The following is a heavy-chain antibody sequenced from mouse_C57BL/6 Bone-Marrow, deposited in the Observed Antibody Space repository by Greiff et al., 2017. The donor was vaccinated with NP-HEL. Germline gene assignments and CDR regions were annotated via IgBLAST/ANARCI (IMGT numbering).Heavy chain of an antibody. J-gene: IGHJ2*01. CDR1: GYTFTSYW. D-gene: IGHD1-1*01. CDR3: ARSDYYGSSWDFDY. V-gene: IGHV1-52*01. Sequence: QVQLQQPGAELVRPGSSVKLSCKASGYTFTSYWMHWVKQRPIQGLEWIGNIDPSDSETHYNQKFKDKATLTVDKSSSTAYMQLSSLTSEDSAVYYGARSDYYGSSWDFDYWGQGATLTVSS. CDR2: IDPSDSET.